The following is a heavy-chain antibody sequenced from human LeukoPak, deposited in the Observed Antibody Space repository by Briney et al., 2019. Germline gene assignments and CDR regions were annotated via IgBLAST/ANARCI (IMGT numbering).Heavy chain of an antibody. CDR3: ARSGYGDSSGYYYGGDY. CDR1: GFTLSSYA. V-gene: IGHV3-30-3*01. J-gene: IGHJ4*02. D-gene: IGHD3-22*01. CDR2: ISYDGSNK. Sequence: GGSLRLSCAASGFTLSSYAMHWVRQAPGKGLEWVAVISYDGSNKYYADSVKGRFTISRDNSKNTLYLQMNSLRAEDTAVYYCARSGYGDSSGYYYGGDYWGQGTLVTVSS.